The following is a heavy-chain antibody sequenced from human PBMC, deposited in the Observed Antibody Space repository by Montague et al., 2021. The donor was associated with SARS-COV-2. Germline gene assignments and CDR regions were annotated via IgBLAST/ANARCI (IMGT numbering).Heavy chain of an antibody. Sequence: SETLSLTCAVYGGSFSGYYWSWIRQPPGKGLEWIGEINHSGSTNYNPSLKSLSTISVDTFKNQFSLKLSTVTAADTAVYYCARGSGCSGGSCYSQWDPHYSCGMDVWGQGTTVTVSS. D-gene: IGHD2-15*01. V-gene: IGHV4-34*01. J-gene: IGHJ6*02. CDR2: INHSGST. CDR1: GGSFSGYY. CDR3: ARGSGCSGGSCYSQWDPHYSCGMDV.